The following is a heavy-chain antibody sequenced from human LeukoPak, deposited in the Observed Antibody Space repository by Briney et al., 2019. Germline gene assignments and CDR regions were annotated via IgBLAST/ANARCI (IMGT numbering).Heavy chain of an antibody. CDR3: ARLRYCSGGSCYTDNWFDP. Sequence: PSEILSLTCTVSGGSISSYYWSWIRQPPGKGLEWIGYIYYSGSTNYNPSLKSRVTISVDTSKNQFSLKLSSVTAADTAVYYCARLRYCSGGSCYTDNWFDPWGQGTLVTVSS. J-gene: IGHJ5*02. V-gene: IGHV4-59*01. CDR1: GGSISSYY. CDR2: IYYSGST. D-gene: IGHD2-15*01.